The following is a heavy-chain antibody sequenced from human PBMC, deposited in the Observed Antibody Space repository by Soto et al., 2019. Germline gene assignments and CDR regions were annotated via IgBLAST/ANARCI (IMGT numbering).Heavy chain of an antibody. J-gene: IGHJ4*02. CDR2: IDHSGST. Sequence: ASETLSLTCAVYGGSFSGYYWSWIRQPPGKGLEWIGEIDHSGSTNYNPSLKSRVTMSVDPSKNQFSLEVTSVTAADTAIYYCARGAPGYWGQGSLVTVAS. V-gene: IGHV4-34*01. CDR3: ARGAPGY. D-gene: IGHD7-27*01. CDR1: GGSFSGYY.